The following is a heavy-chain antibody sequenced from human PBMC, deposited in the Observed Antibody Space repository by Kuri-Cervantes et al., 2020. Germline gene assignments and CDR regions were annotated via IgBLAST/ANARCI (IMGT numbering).Heavy chain of an antibody. CDR3: ARDWVTMVRGVRGYYGMDV. CDR1: GYTFTSYY. J-gene: IGHJ6*02. D-gene: IGHD3-10*01. CDR2: INPSGGST. Sequence: GGSLRLSCKASGYTFTSYYMHWVRQAPGQGLEWMGIINPSGGSTSYAQKFQGRVTMTRDTPTSTVYMELSSLRSEDTAVYYCARDWVTMVRGVRGYYGMDVWGQGTTVTVSS. V-gene: IGHV1-46*01.